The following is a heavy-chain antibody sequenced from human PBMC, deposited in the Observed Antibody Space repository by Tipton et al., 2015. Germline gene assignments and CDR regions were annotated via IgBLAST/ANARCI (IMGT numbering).Heavy chain of an antibody. J-gene: IGHJ5*02. D-gene: IGHD3-3*01. V-gene: IGHV3-53*01. CDR2: ISTEGTT. CDR3: ARGYDFWSGSGWFDP. CDR1: GFSVRSND. Sequence: SLRLSCAASGFSVRSNDMSWVRQAPGQGLEWVSFISTEGTTIYADSVKGRFTISRDNSKNTLYLQMNSLRAEDTAVYYCARGYDFWSGSGWFDPWGQGTLVTVSS.